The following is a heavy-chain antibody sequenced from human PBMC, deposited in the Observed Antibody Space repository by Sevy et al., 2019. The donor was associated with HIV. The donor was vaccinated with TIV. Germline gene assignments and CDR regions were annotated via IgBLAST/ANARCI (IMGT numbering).Heavy chain of an antibody. CDR1: RFTFSNYR. J-gene: IGHJ4*01. CDR3: ARGSAVLSSTIWDGFDY. D-gene: IGHD2-2*02. CDR2: ISSSSNYI. Sequence: GGSLRLSCAASRFTFSNYRMNWVRQAPGKGLEWGSSISSSSNYIYYADSVKGRFTISRDNAKNSLYLQMNSLRAEDTAVYYCARGSAVLSSTIWDGFDYWGHGTLVTVSS. V-gene: IGHV3-21*01.